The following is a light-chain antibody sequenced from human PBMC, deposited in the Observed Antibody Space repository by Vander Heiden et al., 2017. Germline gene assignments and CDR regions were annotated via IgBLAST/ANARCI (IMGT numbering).Light chain of an antibody. CDR1: QSVRTD. Sequence: EMVLTQSPVTLSVSPGERATLSCRASQSVRTDLAWYQQKPGQAPRLIIYGASTRATGIPARFSGSGSGTEFTLTISSLQSEDFAVYYCQQYDIWPPNTFGQGTRVEIK. J-gene: IGKJ1*01. V-gene: IGKV3-15*01. CDR2: GAS. CDR3: QQYDIWPPNT.